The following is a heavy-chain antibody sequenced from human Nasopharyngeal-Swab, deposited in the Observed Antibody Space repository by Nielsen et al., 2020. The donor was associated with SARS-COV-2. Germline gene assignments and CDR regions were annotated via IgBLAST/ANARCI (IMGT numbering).Heavy chain of an antibody. CDR2: IYYSGGT. CDR3: ARTDYDSSGYYLGMINAFDI. Sequence: GSLRLSCTVSGGSISSYYWSWIRQPPGKGLEWIGYIYYSGGTNYNPSLKSRVTISVDTSKNQFSLKLSSVTAADTAVYYCARTDYDSSGYYLGMINAFDIWGQGTMVTVSS. CDR1: GGSISSYY. V-gene: IGHV4-59*01. D-gene: IGHD3-22*01. J-gene: IGHJ3*02.